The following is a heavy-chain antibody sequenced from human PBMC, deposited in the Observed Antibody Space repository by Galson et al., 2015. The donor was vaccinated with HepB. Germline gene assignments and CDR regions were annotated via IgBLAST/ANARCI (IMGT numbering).Heavy chain of an antibody. CDR3: ARTSGYDFWSAQDYDYYMDV. J-gene: IGHJ6*03. CDR2: IDWDDDK. D-gene: IGHD3-3*01. V-gene: IGHV2-70*11. Sequence: PALVKPTQTLTLTCTFSGFSLSTSGMCVSWIRQPPGKALEWLARIDWDDDKYYSTSLKTRLTISKDTSKNQVVLTMTNMDPVDTATYYCARTSGYDFWSAQDYDYYMDVWGKGTTVTVSS. CDR1: GFSLSTSGMC.